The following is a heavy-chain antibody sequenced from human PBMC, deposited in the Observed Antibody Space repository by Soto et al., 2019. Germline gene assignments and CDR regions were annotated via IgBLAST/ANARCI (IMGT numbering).Heavy chain of an antibody. CDR3: AKTVYYDFWSGPSRFDY. V-gene: IGHV3-23*01. CDR2: ISGSGGST. J-gene: IGHJ4*02. D-gene: IGHD3-3*01. CDR1: GFTFGSYA. Sequence: EVQLLESGGGLVQPGGSLRLSCAASGFTFGSYAMSWVRQAPGKGLEWVSAISGSGGSTYYADSVKGRFTISRDNSKNTLYLQMNSLRAEDTAVYYCAKTVYYDFWSGPSRFDYWGQGTLVTVSS.